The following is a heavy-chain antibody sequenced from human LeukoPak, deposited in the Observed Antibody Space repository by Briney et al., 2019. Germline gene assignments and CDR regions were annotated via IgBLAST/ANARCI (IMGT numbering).Heavy chain of an antibody. J-gene: IGHJ2*01. CDR1: GFTFSSYH. CDR2: ISSSSTSI. D-gene: IGHD4-17*01. V-gene: IGHV3-48*01. CDR3: AKKQDYGDNHWYFDL. Sequence: PGGSLRLSCAATGFTFSSYHMHWVRQAPGKGLEWASCISSSSTSIYYADSVKGRFTISRDNAENSLFLQMNNLRAEDAAVYYCAKKQDYGDNHWYFDLWGRGALITVSS.